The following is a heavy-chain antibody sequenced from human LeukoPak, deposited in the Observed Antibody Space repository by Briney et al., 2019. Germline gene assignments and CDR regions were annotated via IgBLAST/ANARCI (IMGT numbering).Heavy chain of an antibody. V-gene: IGHV1-46*01. D-gene: IGHD6-6*01. J-gene: IGHJ6*03. CDR2: INPSGGST. CDR1: GYTFTSYY. Sequence: ASVKASCKASGYTFTSYYMHWVRQAPGQGLEWMGIINPSGGSTSYAQKFQGRVTMTRDMSTSTVYMELSSLRSEDTAVYYCARDHQLRIAARTETSYYYYYYMDVWGKGTTVTVSS. CDR3: ARDHQLRIAARTETSYYYYYYMDV.